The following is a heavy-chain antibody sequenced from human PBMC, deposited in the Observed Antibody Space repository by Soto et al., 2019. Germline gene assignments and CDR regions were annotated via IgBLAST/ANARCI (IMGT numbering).Heavy chain of an antibody. CDR1: GYTFTSYD. CDR2: MNPNSGNT. V-gene: IGHV1-8*01. CDR3: GRSSLYYYGMGV. D-gene: IGHD6-6*01. Sequence: ASVKVSCKASGYTFTSYDINWVRQATGQGLEWMGWMNPNSGNTGYAQKFQGRVTMTRNTSISTAYMELNSLRSKDTAVYHCGRSSLYYYGMGVWGQGTTVTVSS. J-gene: IGHJ6*02.